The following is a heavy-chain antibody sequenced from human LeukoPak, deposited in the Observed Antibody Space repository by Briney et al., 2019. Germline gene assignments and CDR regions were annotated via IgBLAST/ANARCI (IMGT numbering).Heavy chain of an antibody. J-gene: IGHJ4*02. CDR1: GYTFIGYY. CDR3: ARVGTQGTGGWPDFRY. Sequence: ASVKVSCKASGYTFIGYYIHWVRQAPGQGLEWMGWINSNSGGTKYAQKLQDRVTMTRDTSITTVYMELSSLRSDDTAVYYCARVGTQGTGGWPDFRYWGQGTLVSVSS. D-gene: IGHD1-14*01. CDR2: INSNSGGT. V-gene: IGHV1-2*02.